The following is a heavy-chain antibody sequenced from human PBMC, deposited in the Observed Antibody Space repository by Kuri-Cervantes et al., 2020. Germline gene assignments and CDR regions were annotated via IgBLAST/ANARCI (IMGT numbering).Heavy chain of an antibody. CDR2: ISSSSSTI. D-gene: IGHD6-13*01. CDR3: ARGARIASYYYYMDV. V-gene: IGHV3-48*01. J-gene: IGHJ6*03. CDR1: GFTFSSYS. Sequence: GESLKISCAASGFTFSSYSMNWVRQAPGKGLEWVSYISSSSSTIYYADSVKGRFTISRDNAKNSLYLRMNSLRAEDTAVYSCARGARIASYYYYMDVWGKGTTVTVSS.